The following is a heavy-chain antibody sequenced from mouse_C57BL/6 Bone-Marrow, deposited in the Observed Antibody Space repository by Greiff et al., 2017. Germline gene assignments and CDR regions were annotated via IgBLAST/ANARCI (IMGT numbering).Heavy chain of an antibody. J-gene: IGHJ3*01. V-gene: IGHV1-74*01. CDR3: ARSVCSWFAY. CDR2: IHPSDSDT. CDR1: GYTFTSYW. Sequence: QVQLQQPGAELVKPGASVKVSCKASGYTFTSYWLHWVKQRPGQGLEWIGRIHPSDSDTNYNQKFKGKATLTVDKSSSTAYMQLSSLPSEDSAVYYCARSVCSWFAYWGQGTLVTVSA.